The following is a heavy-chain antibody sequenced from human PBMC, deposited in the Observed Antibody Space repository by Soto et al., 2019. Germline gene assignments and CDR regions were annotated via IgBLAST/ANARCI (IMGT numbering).Heavy chain of an antibody. V-gene: IGHV1-69*13. CDR2: IIPIFGTA. Sequence: SVKVSCKASGGTFSSYAISWVRQAPGQGLEWMGGIIPIFGTANYAQKFQGRVTITADESTSTAYMELSSLRSEDTAVYYCARGRTYQYSSSWYGTGYFDYWGQGTLVTVSS. D-gene: IGHD6-13*01. CDR3: ARGRTYQYSSSWYGTGYFDY. CDR1: GGTFSSYA. J-gene: IGHJ4*02.